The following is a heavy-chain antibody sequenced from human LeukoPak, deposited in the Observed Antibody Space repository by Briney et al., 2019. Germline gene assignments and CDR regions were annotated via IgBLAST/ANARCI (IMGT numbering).Heavy chain of an antibody. V-gene: IGHV3-7*01. D-gene: IGHD3-16*01. CDR2: IKQDGSEK. CDR3: ARARGIMITFGGVDYGMDV. J-gene: IGHJ6*02. Sequence: GGSLRLSCAASGFTFSSYWMSWVRQAPGKGLEWVANIKQDGSEKYYVDSVKGRFTISRVNAKNSLYLQMNSLRAEDTAVYYCARARGIMITFGGVDYGMDVWGQGTTVTVSS. CDR1: GFTFSSYW.